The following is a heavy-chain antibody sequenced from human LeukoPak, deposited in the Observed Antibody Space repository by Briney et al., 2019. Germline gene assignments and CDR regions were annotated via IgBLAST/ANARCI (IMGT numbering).Heavy chain of an antibody. V-gene: IGHV1-46*03. CDR1: GYTFTSYY. CDR2: INPSGGST. Sequence: ASVKVSCKASGYTFTSYYMHWVRQAPGQGLEWMGIINPSGGSTSYAQKFQGRVTMTRDTSTSTVYMELSSLRSEDTAVYYCARDELLGYYSGGWQTIPDYWGQGTLVTVSS. J-gene: IGHJ4*02. CDR3: ARDELLGYYSGGWQTIPDY. D-gene: IGHD6-19*01.